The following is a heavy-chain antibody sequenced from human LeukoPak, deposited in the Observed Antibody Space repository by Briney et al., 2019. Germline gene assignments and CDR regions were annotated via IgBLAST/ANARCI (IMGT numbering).Heavy chain of an antibody. CDR3: VSFYETY. J-gene: IGHJ4*02. CDR2: INSDGSWT. CDR1: GNYW. Sequence: GGSLRLSCATSGNYWMHWVRQAPGKGLVWVSHINSDGSWTSYADSVKGRFTISKDNAKNTVYLQMNSPRAEDTAAYYCVSFYETYWGRGTLVTVSS. D-gene: IGHD2/OR15-2a*01. V-gene: IGHV3-74*01.